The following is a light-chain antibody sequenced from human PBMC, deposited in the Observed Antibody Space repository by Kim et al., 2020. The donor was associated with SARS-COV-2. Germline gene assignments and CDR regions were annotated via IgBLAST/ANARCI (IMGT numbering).Light chain of an antibody. CDR3: NSYAGSNNWV. V-gene: IGLV2-8*01. CDR2: DVS. Sequence: GQSVTISCTGTSSDVGGYNYGSWYQQHPGKAPKLMIYDVSKRPSGVPDRFSGSKSGNTASLTVSGLQAEDEADYYCNSYAGSNNWVFGGGTQLTVL. J-gene: IGLJ3*02. CDR1: SSDVGGYNY.